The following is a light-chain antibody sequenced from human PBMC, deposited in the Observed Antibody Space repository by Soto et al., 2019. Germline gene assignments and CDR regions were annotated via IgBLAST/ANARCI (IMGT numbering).Light chain of an antibody. J-gene: IGLJ2*01. CDR1: SSDVGAYDY. CDR2: DIN. CDR3: SAYTTSSTVI. V-gene: IGLV2-14*01. Sequence: QSVLTQPAFVSGSPGQSITISCTGTSSDVGAYDYVSWFRQYPGKAPKLVIFDINNRPSGVSNRFFGSKSGNTASLTISGLQTEDEADYYCSAYTTSSTVIFGGGTKLTVL.